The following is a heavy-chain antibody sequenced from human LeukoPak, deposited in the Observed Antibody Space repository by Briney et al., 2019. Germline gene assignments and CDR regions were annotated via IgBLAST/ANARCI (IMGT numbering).Heavy chain of an antibody. CDR2: IYSGGST. CDR3: ASLVAEYFQH. Sequence: PGGSLRLSCAASGFTVSSNYMSWVRQAPGKGLEWVSVIYSGGSTYCAASVKGRFTISRDNSKNTLYLQMNSLRAEDTAVYYCASLVAEYFQHWGQGTLVTVSS. CDR1: GFTVSSNY. D-gene: IGHD2-8*02. V-gene: IGHV3-66*01. J-gene: IGHJ1*01.